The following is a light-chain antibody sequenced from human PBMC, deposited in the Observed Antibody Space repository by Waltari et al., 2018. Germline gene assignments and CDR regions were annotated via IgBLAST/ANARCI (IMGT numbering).Light chain of an antibody. CDR3: QYYSTSPPYT. CDR1: QSISSSY. V-gene: IGKV3-20*01. CDR2: GAS. Sequence: DIVLTQSPGTLSLSPGERATLSCRASQSISSSYLAWYQQKLGQAPRLFIDGASTRATGIPDRFSGSGSGTDFTLTISRLEPEDFAVYYCQYYSTSPPYTFGQGTKLEIK. J-gene: IGKJ2*01.